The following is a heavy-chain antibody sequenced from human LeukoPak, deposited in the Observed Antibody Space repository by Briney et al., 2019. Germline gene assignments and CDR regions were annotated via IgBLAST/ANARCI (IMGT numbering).Heavy chain of an antibody. CDR3: AKDGAQYSSGPECDP. Sequence: GGSLRLSCAASGHHFSGTALSWVPQAPGKGLEWVSAISHDGMNAYYADSVKGRFTISRDNSKKTVSLEMSSLTAADTGVYYCAKDGAQYSSGPECDPRGQGAWSPSPQ. CDR1: GHHFSGTA. J-gene: IGHJ5*02. D-gene: IGHD6-19*01. CDR2: ISHDGMNA. V-gene: IGHV3-23*01.